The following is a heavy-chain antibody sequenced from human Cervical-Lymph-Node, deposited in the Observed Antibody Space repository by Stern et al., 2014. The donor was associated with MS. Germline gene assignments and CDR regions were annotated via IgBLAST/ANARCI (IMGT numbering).Heavy chain of an antibody. CDR1: GFTFSSYW. J-gene: IGHJ5*02. CDR2: MNSDGRST. CDR3: ARGIVGANIVDP. Sequence: EVQLVESGGGLVQPGGSLRLSCAASGFTFSSYWMHWVRQAPGKGLVWVSRMNSDGRSTSYADSVKGRFPISRDNAKNTLYLQMNSLRAEDTAVYYCARGIVGANIVDPWGQGTLVTVSS. D-gene: IGHD1-26*01. V-gene: IGHV3-74*02.